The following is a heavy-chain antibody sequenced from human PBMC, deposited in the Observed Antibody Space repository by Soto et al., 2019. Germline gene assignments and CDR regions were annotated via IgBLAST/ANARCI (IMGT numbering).Heavy chain of an antibody. CDR1: GGSISSSSYY. D-gene: IGHD4-17*01. J-gene: IGHJ5*02. CDR2: IYYSGST. Sequence: QLQLQESGPGLVKPSETLSLTCTVSGGSISSSSYYWGWIRQPPGKGLEWIGSIYYSGSTYYNPSLKSRVTISVDTSKNQFSLKLSSVTAADTAVYYCARQGGTTVTKNWFDPWGQGTLVTVSS. V-gene: IGHV4-39*01. CDR3: ARQGGTTVTKNWFDP.